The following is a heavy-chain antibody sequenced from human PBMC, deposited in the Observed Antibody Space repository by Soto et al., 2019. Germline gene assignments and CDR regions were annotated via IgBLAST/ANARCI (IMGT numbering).Heavy chain of an antibody. CDR2: IYPGDSDT. CDR3: ARPPRKCCGDCYDFDY. J-gene: IGHJ4*02. V-gene: IGHV5-51*01. D-gene: IGHD2-21*02. CDR1: GYSFTSYW. Sequence: PGESLKISCKGSGYSFTSYWIGWVRQLPGKGLEWMGTIYPGDSDTRYSPSFQGQVTISADKSSSTAYLQWSSLKASDTAMYYCARPPRKCCGDCYDFDYWGQGTLVTVSS.